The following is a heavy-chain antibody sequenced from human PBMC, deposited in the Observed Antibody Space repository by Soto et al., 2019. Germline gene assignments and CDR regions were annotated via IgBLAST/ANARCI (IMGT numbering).Heavy chain of an antibody. CDR2: INPNSGGT. D-gene: IGHD5-12*01. CDR1: GYTFTGYY. Sequence: ASVKVSCKASGYTFTGYYMHWVRQAPGQGLEWMGWINPNSGGTNYAQKFQGWVTMTRDTSISTAYMELSRLRSDDTAVYYCARDLSGYSGYDYFDYWGQGTLVTVSS. CDR3: ARDLSGYSGYDYFDY. J-gene: IGHJ4*02. V-gene: IGHV1-2*04.